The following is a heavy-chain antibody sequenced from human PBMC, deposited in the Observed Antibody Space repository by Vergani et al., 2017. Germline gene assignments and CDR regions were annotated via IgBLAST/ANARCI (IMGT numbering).Heavy chain of an antibody. CDR2: IYYSGFT. CDR1: GGSISSDNYY. V-gene: IGHV4-30-4*01. J-gene: IGHJ1*01. D-gene: IGHD1-26*01. Sequence: QVQLQESGPGLVKPSQTLSLTCTVSGGSISSDNYYWSWIRQPPGKGLERIGYIYYSGFTYYNPSLKSRVSISVDTSKNQFSLKLSSVTAADTAVYYCARYSGGDSEYFQHWGQGTLVTVSS. CDR3: ARYSGGDSEYFQH.